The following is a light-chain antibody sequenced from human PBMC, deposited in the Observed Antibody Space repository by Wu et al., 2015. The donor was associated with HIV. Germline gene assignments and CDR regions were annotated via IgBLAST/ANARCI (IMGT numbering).Light chain of an antibody. Sequence: EIVLTQSPGTLSLSPGERATLSCRASQSVSSSYLAWYQQKPGQAPRLLIYGASSRATGIPDRFSGSGSGTVFTLTISRLEPEDFAVYYCQQYGSSPLTFGLGPKWISN. CDR2: GAS. V-gene: IGKV3-20*01. CDR3: QQYGSSPLT. CDR1: QSVSSSY. J-gene: IGKJ3*01.